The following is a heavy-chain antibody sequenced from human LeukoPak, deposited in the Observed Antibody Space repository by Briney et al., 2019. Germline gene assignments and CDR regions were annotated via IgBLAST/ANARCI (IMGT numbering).Heavy chain of an antibody. CDR3: ARYVVPEQYMDV. V-gene: IGHV3-48*03. Sequence: GGSLRLSCVASGFTFSTYEMNWVRQAPGKGLEWLSYIGPSGRIIYYADSVKGRFTISRDNAKTSLYLQINSLRAEDTAVYYCARYVVPEQYMDVWGKGTTVTVSS. CDR2: IGPSGRII. D-gene: IGHD1/OR15-1a*01. CDR1: GFTFSTYE. J-gene: IGHJ6*03.